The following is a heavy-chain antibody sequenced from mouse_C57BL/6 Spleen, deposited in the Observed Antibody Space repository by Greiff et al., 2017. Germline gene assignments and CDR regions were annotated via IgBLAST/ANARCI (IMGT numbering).Heavy chain of an antibody. CDR2: ISYDGSN. Sequence: EVQLQQSGPGLVKPSQSLSLTCSVTGYSITSGYYWNWIRQFPGNKLEWMGYISYDGSNNYNPSLKNRISITRDTSKNQFFLKLNSVTTEDTATYYCARDYYYGSSYGFSYFDVWGTGTTVTVSS. V-gene: IGHV3-6*01. D-gene: IGHD1-1*01. CDR3: ARDYYYGSSYGFSYFDV. J-gene: IGHJ1*03. CDR1: GYSITSGYY.